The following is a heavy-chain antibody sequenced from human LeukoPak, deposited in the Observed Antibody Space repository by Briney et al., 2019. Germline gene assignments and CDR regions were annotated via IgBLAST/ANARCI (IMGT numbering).Heavy chain of an antibody. V-gene: IGHV1-69*08. CDR2: IIPIFGTP. Sequence: SVKVSCKASGDTFTTYTFNWVRQAPGQGPEWMGRIIPIFGTPNYALQYQGRVTIAADRSTSTVYLQLNSLEFDDTAVYYCARMSDTSMGFDIWGQGTMVTVS. D-gene: IGHD5-18*01. CDR1: GDTFTTYT. J-gene: IGHJ3*02. CDR3: ARMSDTSMGFDI.